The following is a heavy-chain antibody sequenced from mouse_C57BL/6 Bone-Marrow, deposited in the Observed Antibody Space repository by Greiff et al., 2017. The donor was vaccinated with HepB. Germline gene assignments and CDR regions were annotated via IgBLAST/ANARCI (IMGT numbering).Heavy chain of an antibody. CDR2: ISSGGSYH. J-gene: IGHJ4*01. Sequence: EVMLVESGGDLVKPGGSLKLSCAASGFTFSSYGMSWVRQTPDKRLGWVATISSGGSYHYYPDSVKGRFPISRDNAKNNLYLQMSSLKSEDTAMYYCARHAPSTVVATKYAMDYWGQGTSVTVSS. V-gene: IGHV5-6*01. D-gene: IGHD1-1*01. CDR3: ARHAPSTVVATKYAMDY. CDR1: GFTFSSYG.